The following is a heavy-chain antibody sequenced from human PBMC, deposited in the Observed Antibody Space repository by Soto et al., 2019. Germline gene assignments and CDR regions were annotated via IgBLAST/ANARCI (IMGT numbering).Heavy chain of an antibody. Sequence: QVQLQESGPGLVKPSETLSLTCTVSGGSVSSGSYYWSWIRQPPGKGLEWSGYVYYSGATNYKSAIESQVFVSRVTAREQYTLGLGSVNAADTAVYFCERAKIVTTLEDKSLRYYFDFWGQGTLVTV. CDR3: ERAKIVTTLEDKSLRYYFDF. CDR2: VYYSGAT. J-gene: IGHJ4*02. CDR1: GGSVSSGSYY. V-gene: IGHV4-61*01. D-gene: IGHD1-1*01.